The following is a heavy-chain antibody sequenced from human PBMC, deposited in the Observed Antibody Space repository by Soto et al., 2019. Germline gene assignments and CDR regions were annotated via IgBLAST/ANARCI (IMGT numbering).Heavy chain of an antibody. D-gene: IGHD3-10*01. CDR2: FDPEDGET. CDR1: GYTLTELS. V-gene: IGHV1-24*01. Sequence: ASVKVSCKVSGYTLTELSMHWVRQAPGKGLEWMGGFDPEDGETIYAQKFQGRVTMTEDTSTDTAYMELSSLRSEVTAVYYCATVFYGSGIHLFDPWGQGTLVTVSS. J-gene: IGHJ5*02. CDR3: ATVFYGSGIHLFDP.